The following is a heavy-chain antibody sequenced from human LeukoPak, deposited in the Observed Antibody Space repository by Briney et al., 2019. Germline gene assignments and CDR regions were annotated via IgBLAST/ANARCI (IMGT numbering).Heavy chain of an antibody. J-gene: IGHJ4*02. D-gene: IGHD1-26*01. CDR1: GFTFSNYW. CDR2: IEQDGSEK. CDR3: ANGGATFLC. Sequence: GGSLRLSCAASGFTFSNYWMSWVRQTPGKGLEWVATIEQDGSEKYYVDSVKGRFTISRDNAKNSLYLQMNSLRAEDTAVYYCANGGATFLCWGQGTLVTVSS. V-gene: IGHV3-7*01.